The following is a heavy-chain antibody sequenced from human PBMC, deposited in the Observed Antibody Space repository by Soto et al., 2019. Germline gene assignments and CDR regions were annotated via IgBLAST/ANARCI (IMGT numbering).Heavy chain of an antibody. J-gene: IGHJ6*02. CDR3: ARGGKNSYGMDV. CDR1: GLSFSNFG. Sequence: GGSLRLSCEASGLSFSNFGMHWVRQAPDKGLEWVASIWYDGRNKYYADSVKGRFTISRDNSKNTVYLEMSSLRAEDTAVYYCARGGKNSYGMDVRGQGTTVTVSS. D-gene: IGHD3-16*01. V-gene: IGHV3-33*01. CDR2: IWYDGRNK.